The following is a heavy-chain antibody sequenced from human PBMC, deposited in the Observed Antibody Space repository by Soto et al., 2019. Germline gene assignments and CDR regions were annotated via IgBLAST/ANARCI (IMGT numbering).Heavy chain of an antibody. CDR1: GFTFSSYS. CDR3: AMEARYYYGSSGYHDY. J-gene: IGHJ4*02. CDR2: ISSSSSYI. V-gene: IGHV3-21*01. Sequence: EVQLVESGGGLVKPGGSLRLSCAASGFTFSSYSMNWVRQAPGKGMEWVSSISSSSSYIYYADSVKGRFTISRDNPKNSLDLQMNSLRDEDTAVYYGAMEARYYYGSSGYHDYWGQGTLVTVSS. D-gene: IGHD3-22*01.